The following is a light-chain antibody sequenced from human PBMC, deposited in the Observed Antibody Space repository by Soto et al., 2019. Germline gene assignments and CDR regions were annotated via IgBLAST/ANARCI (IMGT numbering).Light chain of an antibody. Sequence: QSALTQPPSASGSPGQSVTISCTGTSSAVGGYDYVSWNQQHPGKAPKLMIYEVTIRPSGVSDRFSGSKSGNTASLTVSGLQAEDEADYYCSSYTGGNPSYVFGTGTKLTVL. CDR1: SSAVGGYDY. J-gene: IGLJ1*01. CDR2: EVT. V-gene: IGLV2-8*01. CDR3: SSYTGGNPSYV.